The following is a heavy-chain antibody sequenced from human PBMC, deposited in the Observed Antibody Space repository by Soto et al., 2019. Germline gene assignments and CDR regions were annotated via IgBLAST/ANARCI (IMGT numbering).Heavy chain of an antibody. Sequence: EVQLLESGGGLVQPGGSLRLSCAASGFTFSSYAMTWIRQAPGKGLEWVSSISGSGGTTYDADSVKGRFAISRDNSKNTLYLQMSRMRAEDTAVYYCAKDAQGTRPDWFDPWGQGTLVTVSS. V-gene: IGHV3-23*01. CDR2: ISGSGGTT. D-gene: IGHD2-2*01. CDR3: AKDAQGTRPDWFDP. J-gene: IGHJ5*02. CDR1: GFTFSSYA.